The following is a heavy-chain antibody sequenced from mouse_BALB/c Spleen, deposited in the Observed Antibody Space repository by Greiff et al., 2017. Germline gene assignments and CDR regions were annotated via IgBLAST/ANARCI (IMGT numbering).Heavy chain of an antibody. CDR1: GYAFTNYL. J-gene: IGHJ4*01. CDR3: ARERYYGSSGYAMDY. V-gene: IGHV1-54*03. Sequence: VQLQQSGAELVRPGTSVKVSCKASGYAFTNYLIEWVKQRPGQGLEWIGVINPGSGGTNYNEKFKGKATLTADKSSSTAYMQLSSLTSDDSAVYFCARERYYGSSGYAMDYWGQGTSVTVSS. CDR2: INPGSGGT. D-gene: IGHD1-1*01.